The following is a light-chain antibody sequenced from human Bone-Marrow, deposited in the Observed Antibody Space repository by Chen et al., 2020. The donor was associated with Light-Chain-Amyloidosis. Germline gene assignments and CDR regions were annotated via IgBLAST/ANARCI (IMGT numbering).Light chain of an antibody. V-gene: IGKV1-5*03. J-gene: IGKJ1*01. Sequence: IHMTQSPSPLSASVGDRVTITCRTSHTISAWLAWYQQKPGKAPKVLIYQASSLERGVPSRFSGSGSGTEFTLTISSLQPDDFATDYCHQHKSFPWTFGQGTNVEMK. CDR3: HQHKSFPWT. CDR1: HTISAW. CDR2: QAS.